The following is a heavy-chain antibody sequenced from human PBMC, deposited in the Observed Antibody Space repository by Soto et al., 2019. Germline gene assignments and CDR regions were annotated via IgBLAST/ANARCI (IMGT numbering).Heavy chain of an antibody. CDR3: AKDRGIAAAGTGAFDI. J-gene: IGHJ3*02. CDR1: GFTFSSYA. Sequence: GGSLRLSCAASGFTFSSYAMSWVRQAPGKGLEWVSAISGSGGSTYYADSVKARLTISRDNSKNTLYLQMNSLRAEDTAVYYCAKDRGIAAAGTGAFDIWGQGTMVTVSS. D-gene: IGHD6-13*01. V-gene: IGHV3-23*01. CDR2: ISGSGGST.